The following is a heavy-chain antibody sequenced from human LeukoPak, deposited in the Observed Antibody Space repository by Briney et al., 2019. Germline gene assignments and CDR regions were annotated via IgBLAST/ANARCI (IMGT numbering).Heavy chain of an antibody. V-gene: IGHV3-23*01. CDR3: VRIASSTWKNFDY. CDR2: ITDSGAGT. D-gene: IGHD6-13*01. Sequence: GGSLRLSCAASGFTFSSYAMSWVRQAPGKRLEYVSSITDSGAGTYYADSVKGRFTISRDNSKNTLYLQMNSVGAEDTAVYYCVRIASSTWKNFDYWGQGTLVTVSS. J-gene: IGHJ4*02. CDR1: GFTFSSYA.